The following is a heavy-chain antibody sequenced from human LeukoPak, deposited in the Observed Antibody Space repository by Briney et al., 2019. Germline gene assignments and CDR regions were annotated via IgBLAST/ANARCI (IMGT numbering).Heavy chain of an antibody. CDR3: ARVGAYYDFWSGSNYYMDV. Sequence: SVKVSCKASGGTFSSYAISWVRQAPGQGLEWMGGIIPIFGTANYAQKFQGRVTITRNTSISTAYMELSSLRSEDTAVYYCARVGAYYDFWSGSNYYMDVWGKGTTVTVSS. CDR1: GGTFSSYA. CDR2: IIPIFGTA. D-gene: IGHD3-3*01. V-gene: IGHV1-69*05. J-gene: IGHJ6*03.